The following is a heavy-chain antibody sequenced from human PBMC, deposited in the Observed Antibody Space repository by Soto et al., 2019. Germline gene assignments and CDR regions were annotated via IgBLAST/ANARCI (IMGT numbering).Heavy chain of an antibody. Sequence: GESLKISCKGSGYSFTSYWIGWVRQMPGKGLEWMGIIYPGDSDTRYSPSFQGQVTISADKSISTAYLQWSSLKASETAMYYCASSISIAAAGFLFDYWGQGTLVTVSS. CDR1: GYSFTSYW. CDR2: IYPGDSDT. D-gene: IGHD6-13*01. J-gene: IGHJ4*02. CDR3: ASSISIAAAGFLFDY. V-gene: IGHV5-51*01.